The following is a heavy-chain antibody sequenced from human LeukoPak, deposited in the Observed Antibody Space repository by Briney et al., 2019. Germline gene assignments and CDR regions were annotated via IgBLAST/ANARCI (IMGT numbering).Heavy chain of an antibody. CDR1: GGTFSSYT. D-gene: IGHD2-15*01. Sequence: ASVKVSCKASGGTFSSYTISWVRQAPGQGLEWMGGIIPLFGTPDYAQKFQDRLTITADKSTSTAYMELSSLRSEDTAVYYCASATLRCSGGSCYEMDVWGKGTTITVSS. V-gene: IGHV1-69*06. CDR3: ASATLRCSGGSCYEMDV. J-gene: IGHJ6*04. CDR2: IIPLFGTP.